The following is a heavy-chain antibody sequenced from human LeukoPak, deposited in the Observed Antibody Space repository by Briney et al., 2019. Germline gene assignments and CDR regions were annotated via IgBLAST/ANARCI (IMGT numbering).Heavy chain of an antibody. V-gene: IGHV3-23*01. CDR1: GFTFSTNA. J-gene: IGHJ4*02. CDR3: ANSDRDYFDY. CDR2: INGGGGST. Sequence: GGSLRLSCTASGFTFSTNAMTWVRQAPGRGLEWVSVINGGGGSTFYADSVKGRFTISRDNSKNTLYLQLNSLRAEDTAVYFCANSDRDYFDYWGQGTLVTVSS.